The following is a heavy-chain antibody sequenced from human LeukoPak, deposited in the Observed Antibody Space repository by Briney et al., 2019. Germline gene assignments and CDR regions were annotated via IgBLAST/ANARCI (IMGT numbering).Heavy chain of an antibody. J-gene: IGHJ4*02. CDR2: IYPGDSDT. CDR3: ARRTYYYDSSGYAIDY. CDR1: GYSFTSYL. V-gene: IGHV5-51*01. Sequence: GQSLKISCKGSGYSFTSYLIGWVRQMPGKGLEWRGIIYPGDSDTRYSPSFQGKVTISADKSISTAYLQWRSLKASDTVMYYCARRTYYYDSSGYAIDYWGQGTLVTVSS. D-gene: IGHD3-22*01.